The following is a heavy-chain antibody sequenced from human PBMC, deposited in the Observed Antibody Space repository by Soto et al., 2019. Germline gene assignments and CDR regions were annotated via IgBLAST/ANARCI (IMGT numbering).Heavy chain of an antibody. V-gene: IGHV1-69*13. CDR3: ARANLGYCSGGSCLVGYYFDY. D-gene: IGHD2-15*01. J-gene: IGHJ4*02. CDR1: GGTFSSYA. CDR2: IIPIFGTA. Sequence: ASVKVSCKASGGTFSSYAISWVRQAPGQGLEWMGGIIPIFGTANYAQKFQGRVTITADESTSTAYMELSSLRSEDTAVYYCARANLGYCSGGSCLVGYYFDYWGQGTLVTVSS.